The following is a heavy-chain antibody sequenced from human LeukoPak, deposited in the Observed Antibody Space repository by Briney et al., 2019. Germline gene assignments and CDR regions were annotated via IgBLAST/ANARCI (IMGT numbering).Heavy chain of an antibody. J-gene: IGHJ4*02. V-gene: IGHV4-61*02. CDR3: ARAGRYSAEDY. D-gene: IGHD4-11*01. CDR1: GGFISSGSYY. CDR2: IYTSGST. Sequence: SETLSLTCTVSGGFISSGSYYWRWIRQPAGKGLEWIGRIYTSGSTNYNPSLKSRVTISVDTSKNQFSLKLSSVTAADTAVYYCARAGRYSAEDYWGQGTLVTVSS.